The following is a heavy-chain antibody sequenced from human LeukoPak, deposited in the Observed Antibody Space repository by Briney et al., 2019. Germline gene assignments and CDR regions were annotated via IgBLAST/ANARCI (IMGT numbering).Heavy chain of an antibody. V-gene: IGHV3-48*03. Sequence: GGSLRLSCAASGFTFSSYEMNWVRQAPGKGLEGGSYISSGGSTIYYADSVKGRFTISRDKAKNSLYLQMNSLRAEDTAVYYCARDDGYSSSWYYFDYWGQGTLVTVSS. D-gene: IGHD6-13*01. CDR3: ARDDGYSSSWYYFDY. J-gene: IGHJ4*02. CDR2: ISSGGSTI. CDR1: GFTFSSYE.